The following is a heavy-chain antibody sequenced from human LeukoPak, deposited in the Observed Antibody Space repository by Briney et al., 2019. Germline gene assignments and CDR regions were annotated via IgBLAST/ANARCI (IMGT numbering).Heavy chain of an antibody. J-gene: IGHJ4*02. D-gene: IGHD2-2*02. CDR2: MNPNSGNT. V-gene: IGHV1-8*01. CDR1: GYTFTSYD. CDR3: ARGPVYCSSTSCYTGFDY. Sequence: GASVKVSCKASGYTFTSYDINWVRQATGQGLDWMGWMNPNSGNTGYAQKFQGRVTMTRNTSISTAYMELSSLRSEDTAVYYCARGPVYCSSTSCYTGFDYWGQGTLVTVSS.